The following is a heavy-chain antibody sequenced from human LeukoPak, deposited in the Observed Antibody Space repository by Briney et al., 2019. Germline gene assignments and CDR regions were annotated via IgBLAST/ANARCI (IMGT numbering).Heavy chain of an antibody. CDR1: GGSISSYY. D-gene: IGHD2-15*01. CDR2: IYTSGST. V-gene: IGHV4-4*07. J-gene: IGHJ1*01. CDR3: ARSTRYCSGGSCPKYFQH. Sequence: SETLSLTCTVSGGSISSYYWSWIRQPAGKGLEWIGRIYTSGSTNYNPSLKSRVTMSVDTSKNQFSLKLSSVTAADTAVYYCARSTRYCSGGSCPKYFQHWGQGTLVTVSS.